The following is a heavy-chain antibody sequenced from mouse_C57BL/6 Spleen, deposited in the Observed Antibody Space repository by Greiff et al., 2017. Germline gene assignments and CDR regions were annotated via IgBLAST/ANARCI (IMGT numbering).Heavy chain of an antibody. D-gene: IGHD1-1*01. CDR3: ARDLITTVVGRGFAY. J-gene: IGHJ3*01. CDR1: GFSLTSYG. CDR2: IWSGGST. V-gene: IGHV2-2*01. Sequence: QVQLQQSGPGLVQPSQSLSITCTVSGFSLTSYGVHWVRQSPGKGLEWLGVIWSGGSTDYNAAFISRLSISKDNSKSQVFFKMDSLQADDTAIYYCARDLITTVVGRGFAYWGQGTLVTVSA.